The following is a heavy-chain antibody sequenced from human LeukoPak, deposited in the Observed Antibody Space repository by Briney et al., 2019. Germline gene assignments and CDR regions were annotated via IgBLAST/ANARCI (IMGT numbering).Heavy chain of an antibody. CDR2: IWYDGSTK. CDR1: GFSFKDTG. V-gene: IGHV3-33*06. Sequence: PGGSLRLSCAASGFSFKDTGMHWVRQAPGKGPEWLTIIWYDGSTKYYADSVKGRFTVPRDNSKNILYLQMNSLRAEDTAVYYCAKLSYFDYWGQGTLVTVSS. J-gene: IGHJ4*02. CDR3: AKLSYFDY.